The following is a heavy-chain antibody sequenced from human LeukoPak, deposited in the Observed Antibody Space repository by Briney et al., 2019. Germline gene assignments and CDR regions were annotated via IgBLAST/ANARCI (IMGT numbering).Heavy chain of an antibody. D-gene: IGHD3-22*01. CDR1: GFTFGGYA. CDR3: TRVTYYYDNSGCFYFDY. Sequence: PGGSLRLSCTASGFTFGGYAMSWVRQAPGKGLEWVSCIRRKAHGGTTEYAASVKRRFSNSRDDSKSIAYLQMNSLKTEDTAVYFCTRVTYYYDNSGCFYFDYWGQGTLVTVSS. CDR2: IRRKAHGGTT. V-gene: IGHV3-49*04. J-gene: IGHJ4*02.